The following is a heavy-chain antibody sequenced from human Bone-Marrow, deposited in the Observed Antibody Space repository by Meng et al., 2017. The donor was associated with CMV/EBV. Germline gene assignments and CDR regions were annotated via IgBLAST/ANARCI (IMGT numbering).Heavy chain of an antibody. Sequence: GESLKISCAASGFTFSSYSMNWVRQAPGKGLEWVSSISSSSSYIYYADSVKGRFTISRDNAKNSLYLQMNSLRAEDTAVYYCARDLEGGATMIVVPEQAFDIWGQGTMVTVSS. CDR1: GFTFSSYS. J-gene: IGHJ3*02. CDR2: ISSSSSYI. V-gene: IGHV3-21*01. D-gene: IGHD3-22*01. CDR3: ARDLEGGATMIVVPEQAFDI.